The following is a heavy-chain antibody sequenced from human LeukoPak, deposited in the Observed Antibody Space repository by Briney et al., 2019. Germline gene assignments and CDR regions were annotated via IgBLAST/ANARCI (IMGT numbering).Heavy chain of an antibody. CDR3: ARDLAV. CDR1: GFTFSSYA. Sequence: GGSLRLSCAASGFTFSSYAMHWVRQAPGKGLEWVAVISYVGSNKYYADSVKGRFTISRDNSKNTLYLQMNSLRAEDTAVYYCARDLAVWGQGTLVTVSS. J-gene: IGHJ4*02. V-gene: IGHV3-30-3*01. D-gene: IGHD3-16*01. CDR2: ISYVGSNK.